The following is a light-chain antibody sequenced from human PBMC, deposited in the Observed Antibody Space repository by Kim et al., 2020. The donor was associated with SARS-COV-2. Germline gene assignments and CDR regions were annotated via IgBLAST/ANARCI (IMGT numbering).Light chain of an antibody. CDR3: QVWHSGGDRVV. CDR1: NIGDYR. J-gene: IGLJ2*01. Sequence: APGKTAGITCGGDNIGDYRVHCYQQKPGQAPVLLIHSDTDRPSGIPQRFSGSNSGTTATLTIRRIEAGDEADYYCQVWHSGGDRVVFGGGTQLTVL. V-gene: IGLV3-21*04. CDR2: SDT.